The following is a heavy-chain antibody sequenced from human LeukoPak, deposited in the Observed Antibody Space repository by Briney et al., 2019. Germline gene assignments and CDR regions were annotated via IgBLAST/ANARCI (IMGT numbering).Heavy chain of an antibody. Sequence: GESLKISCKGSGYSFTSHWIGWVRQMPGKGLEWMGIVNPDDSDTIYSPSFQGQVTISADESITTAYLQWSSLKASDTAMYYCARRVEGRYDWYFDLWGRGTLVTVSS. J-gene: IGHJ2*01. CDR1: GYSFTSHW. V-gene: IGHV5-51*01. D-gene: IGHD5-24*01. CDR3: ARRVEGRYDWYFDL. CDR2: VNPDDSDT.